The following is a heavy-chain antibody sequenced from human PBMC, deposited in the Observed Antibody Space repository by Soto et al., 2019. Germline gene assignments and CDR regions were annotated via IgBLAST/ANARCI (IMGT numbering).Heavy chain of an antibody. CDR3: AGPGYYDFWSGMTQGP. V-gene: IGHV4-59*01. CDR2: IYYSGST. Sequence: QVQLQESGPGLVKPSETLSLTCTVSGGSISSYYWSWIRQPPGKGLEWIGYIYYSGSTNYNPSLKSRVTISVDTSKNQFSLKLSSVTAADTAVYYCAGPGYYDFWSGMTQGPWGQGTLVTVSS. J-gene: IGHJ5*02. D-gene: IGHD3-3*01. CDR1: GGSISSYY.